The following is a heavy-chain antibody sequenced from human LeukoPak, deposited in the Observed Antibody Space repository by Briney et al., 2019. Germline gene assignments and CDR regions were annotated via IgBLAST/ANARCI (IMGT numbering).Heavy chain of an antibody. CDR2: TSAYNGNT. CDR1: GYTFTSYG. D-gene: IGHD1-26*01. V-gene: IGHV1-18*01. Sequence: GPSVKVSCKASGYTFTSYGISGVRHARGQGLEWMGRTSAYNGNTNYAQKLQGRVTMTTDTSTSTAYIELRSLRSDDTAVYYCARVRGSARHYFDYWGQGTLVTVSS. J-gene: IGHJ4*02. CDR3: ARVRGSARHYFDY.